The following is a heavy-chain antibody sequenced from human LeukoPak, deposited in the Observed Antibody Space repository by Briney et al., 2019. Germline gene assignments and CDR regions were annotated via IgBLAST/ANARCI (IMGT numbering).Heavy chain of an antibody. Sequence: GGSLRLSCAASGFTFRSHAMSWVRQAPGKGLEWVSGISGSGGSTYYADSVKGRFTISRDNSKNTLYLQMNSLRAEDTAVYYCAKDSPYYYYGMDVWGQGTTVTVSS. CDR2: ISGSGGST. V-gene: IGHV3-23*01. J-gene: IGHJ6*02. CDR1: GFTFRSHA. CDR3: AKDSPYYYYGMDV.